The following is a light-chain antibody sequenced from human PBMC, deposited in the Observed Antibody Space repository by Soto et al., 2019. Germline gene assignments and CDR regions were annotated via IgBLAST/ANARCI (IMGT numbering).Light chain of an antibody. V-gene: IGLV3-21*02. J-gene: IGLJ1*01. CDR3: HVWESSSDQYV. Sequence: SYELTQPPSVSVAPGQTTTITCGGNNIGSKSVHWYQQKPGQAPVLVVYDDTDRPSGIPERFSGSNSGNTATLSISRVEVGDEADDYCHVWESSSDQYVFGTGTKVTVL. CDR1: NIGSKS. CDR2: DDT.